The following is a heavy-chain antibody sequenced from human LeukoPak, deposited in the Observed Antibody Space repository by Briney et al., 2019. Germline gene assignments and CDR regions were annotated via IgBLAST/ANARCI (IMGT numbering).Heavy chain of an antibody. CDR3: AKEGPAAHYAAFDI. CDR1: GFTFDDYA. CDR2: ISWNSGSI. Sequence: GGSLRLSCAASGFTFDDYAMHWVRQAPGKGLEWVSGISWNSGSIGYADSVKGRFTISRDNAKNSLYLQMNSLRAEDMALYYCAKEGPAAHYAAFDIWGQGTMVTVSS. J-gene: IGHJ3*02. D-gene: IGHD2-2*01. V-gene: IGHV3-9*03.